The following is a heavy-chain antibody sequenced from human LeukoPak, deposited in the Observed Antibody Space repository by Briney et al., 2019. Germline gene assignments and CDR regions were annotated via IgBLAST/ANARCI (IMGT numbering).Heavy chain of an antibody. D-gene: IGHD6-13*01. CDR3: ARVGIYSSSWITFDP. CDR2: INPNSGGT. Sequence: GASVKVSCKASGYTFTGYYMHWVRQAPGQGLEWMGWINPNSGGTNYAQKFQGRVTMTRDTSISTAYMELSRLRSDDTAVYYCARVGIYSSSWITFDPWGQGTLVTVSS. J-gene: IGHJ5*02. CDR1: GYTFTGYY. V-gene: IGHV1-2*02.